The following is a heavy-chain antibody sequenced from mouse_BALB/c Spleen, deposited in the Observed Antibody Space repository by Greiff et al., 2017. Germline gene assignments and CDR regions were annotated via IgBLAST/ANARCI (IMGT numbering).Heavy chain of an antibody. CDR2: ISTYYGDA. CDR3: ARGGSYTSSYAMDY. CDR1: GYTFTDYA. D-gene: IGHD1-1*02. Sequence: VQLQQSGAELVRPGVSVKISCKGSGYTFTDYAMHWVKQSHAKSLEWIGVISTYYGDASYNQKFKGKATMTVDKSSSTAYMELARLTSEDSAIYYCARGGSYTSSYAMDYWGQGTSVTVSS. V-gene: IGHV1S137*01. J-gene: IGHJ4*01.